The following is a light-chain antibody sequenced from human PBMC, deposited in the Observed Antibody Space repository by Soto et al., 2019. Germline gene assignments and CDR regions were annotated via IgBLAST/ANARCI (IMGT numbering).Light chain of an antibody. Sequence: VLTQSPGTLSLSPGERATLSCRASQRVNSNYFAWYQQKPGQAPRLLVFGASTRATGIPDRFSGSGSGTDFILTISRVGPEDFAVYYCQQYTASSGIFTFGPGTKVDIK. CDR1: QRVNSNY. CDR2: GAS. V-gene: IGKV3-20*01. J-gene: IGKJ3*01. CDR3: QQYTASSGIFT.